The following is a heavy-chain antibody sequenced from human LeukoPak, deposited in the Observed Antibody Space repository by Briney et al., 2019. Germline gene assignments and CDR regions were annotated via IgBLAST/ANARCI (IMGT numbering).Heavy chain of an antibody. D-gene: IGHD3-3*01. CDR1: GVSISSYN. CDR2: ISASGST. CDR3: ARGCESSGYYRTNLYYYL. Sequence: PSETLCLSCAASGVSISSYNLIWIRQPGGKGLEWIGRISASGSTNYTPSLKSRVTMSVDTSKNQFSLRLTSVTAADTAVYYCARGCESSGYYRTNLYYYLRGRGTLVTVSS. V-gene: IGHV4-4*07. J-gene: IGHJ2*01.